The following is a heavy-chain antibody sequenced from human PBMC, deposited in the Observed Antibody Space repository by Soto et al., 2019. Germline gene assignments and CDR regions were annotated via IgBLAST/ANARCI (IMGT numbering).Heavy chain of an antibody. D-gene: IGHD3-3*01. CDR2: IYWDDDK. J-gene: IGHJ4*02. CDR3: AHRVLRTVFGLVTTTAIYFDF. CDR1: GFSLTTSGVG. V-gene: IGHV2-5*02. Sequence: QITLNESGPTVVRPTETLTLTCRFSGFSLTTSGVGVGWIRQSPGKAPEWLALIYWDDDKRYSASLNSRLTITKDPSKTQVVLTVSDLDPTDTATYYCAHRVLRTVFGLVTTTAIYFDFWGQGTPVAVSS.